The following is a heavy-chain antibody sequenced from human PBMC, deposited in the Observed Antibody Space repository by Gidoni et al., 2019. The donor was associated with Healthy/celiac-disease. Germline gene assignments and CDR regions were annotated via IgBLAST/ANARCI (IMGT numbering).Heavy chain of an antibody. CDR2: INHSGST. J-gene: IGHJ3*02. CDR1: GGSFSGYY. V-gene: IGHV4-34*01. CDR3: ARRGYYDSSGYYYWDAFDI. Sequence: QVQLQQWGAGLLKPSETLSLTCAVYGGSFSGYYWSWIRQPPGKGLEWIGEINHSGSTNYNPSLKSRVTISVDTSKNQFSLKLSSVTAADTAVYYCARRGYYDSSGYYYWDAFDIWGQGTMVTVSS. D-gene: IGHD3-22*01.